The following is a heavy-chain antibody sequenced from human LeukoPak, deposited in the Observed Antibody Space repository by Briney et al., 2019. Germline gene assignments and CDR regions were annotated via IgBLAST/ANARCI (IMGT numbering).Heavy chain of an antibody. D-gene: IGHD1-26*01. V-gene: IGHV3-11*05. Sequence: GGSLRLSCAASGFTFSDYYMSWIRQAPGKGLEWVSYISSSSSYTNYADSVKGRFTISRDNAKNSLYLQMNSLRAEDTAVYYCAKVGSYWGNYFDYWGQGTLVTVSS. CDR2: ISSSSSYT. J-gene: IGHJ4*02. CDR1: GFTFSDYY. CDR3: AKVGSYWGNYFDY.